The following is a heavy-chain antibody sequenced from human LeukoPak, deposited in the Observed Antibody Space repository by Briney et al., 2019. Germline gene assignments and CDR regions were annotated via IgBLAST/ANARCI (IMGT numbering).Heavy chain of an antibody. CDR3: AKDRRGATIENFDY. V-gene: IGHV3-23*01. J-gene: IGHJ4*02. CDR1: GFTFDDYT. Sequence: GGSLRLSCAASGFTFDDYTMHWVRQAPGKGLEWVSAISGSGGSTYYADSVKGRYTISRDNSKNTLYLQMNSLRAEDTAVYYCAKDRRGATIENFDYWGQGTLVTVSS. CDR2: ISGSGGST. D-gene: IGHD5-12*01.